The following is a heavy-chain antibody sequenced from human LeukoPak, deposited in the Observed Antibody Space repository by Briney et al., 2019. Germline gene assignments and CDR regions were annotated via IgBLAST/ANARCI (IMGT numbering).Heavy chain of an antibody. J-gene: IGHJ5*02. D-gene: IGHD1-26*01. CDR3: ARVASGSCNWIDP. Sequence: GGSLRLSCAASGFSFSTYWMHWVRQAPGKGLVWVSRIIGDGSTTTYADSVKGRFTISRDNAKNTVFLQMSGLRVEDTAVYYCARVASGSCNWIDPWGQGIPVPVFS. V-gene: IGHV3-74*01. CDR1: GFSFSTYW. CDR2: IIGDGSTT.